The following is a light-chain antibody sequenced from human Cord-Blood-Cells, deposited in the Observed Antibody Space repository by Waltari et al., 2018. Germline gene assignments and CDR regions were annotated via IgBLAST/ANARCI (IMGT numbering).Light chain of an antibody. Sequence: EIVMTQSPATLSVYPGARATLSCRASQSVSSNLAWYQQKPGQAPRLLIYGASTRATGIPARFSGSGSGTEFTLTISSLQSEDFAVYYCQQYNNWPPWTFGQGTKVEIK. CDR3: QQYNNWPPWT. V-gene: IGKV3-15*01. J-gene: IGKJ1*01. CDR1: QSVSSN. CDR2: GAS.